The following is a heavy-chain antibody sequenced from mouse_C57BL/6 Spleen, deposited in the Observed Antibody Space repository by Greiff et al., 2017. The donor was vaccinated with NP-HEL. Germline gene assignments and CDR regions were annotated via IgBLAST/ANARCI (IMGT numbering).Heavy chain of an antibody. V-gene: IGHV1-22*01. CDR2: INPNNGGT. CDR1: GYTFTDYN. D-gene: IGHD2-2*01. CDR3: ARDYGYDAYFDY. J-gene: IGHJ2*01. Sequence: VQLQQSGPELVKPGASVKMSCKASGYTFTDYNMHWVKQSHGKSLEWIGYINPNNGGTSYNQKFKGKATLTVNKSSSPAYMELRSRTSEDSAVYYCARDYGYDAYFDYWGQGTTLTVSS.